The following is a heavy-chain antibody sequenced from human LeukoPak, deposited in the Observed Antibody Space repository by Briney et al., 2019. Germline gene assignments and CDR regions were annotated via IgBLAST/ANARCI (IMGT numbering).Heavy chain of an antibody. CDR3: AKARGYSGSFDY. Sequence: GGSLRLSCAASGFTFSSYAMSWVRQAPGKGLEWVSAISGSGGSTYYADSVRGRFTISRDNSKNTLYLQMNSLRAEDTAVYYCAKARGYSGSFDYWGQGTLVTASS. V-gene: IGHV3-23*01. D-gene: IGHD5-12*01. CDR1: GFTFSSYA. CDR2: ISGSGGST. J-gene: IGHJ4*02.